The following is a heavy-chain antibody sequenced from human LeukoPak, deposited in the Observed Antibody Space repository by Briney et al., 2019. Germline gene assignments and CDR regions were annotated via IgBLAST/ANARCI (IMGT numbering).Heavy chain of an antibody. J-gene: IGHJ4*02. D-gene: IGHD3-22*01. CDR3: VKDGTYYYDSSGYYSLPPVDY. CDR1: GFTFSSYA. Sequence: GGSLRLSCSASGFTFSSYAMHWVRQAPGKGLEYVSAISSNGGSTYYADSVKGGFTISRDNSKNTLYLQMSSLRAEDTAVYYCVKDGTYYYDSSGYYSLPPVDYWGQGTLVTVSS. CDR2: ISSNGGST. V-gene: IGHV3-64D*09.